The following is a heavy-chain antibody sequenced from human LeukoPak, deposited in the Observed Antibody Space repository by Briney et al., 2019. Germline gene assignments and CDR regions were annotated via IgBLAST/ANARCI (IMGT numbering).Heavy chain of an antibody. CDR1: GYSFSNYW. V-gene: IGHV5-51*01. Sequence: GESLQISCQGSGYSFSNYWIAWVRPMPGKGLEWMGIIYSGDSDTTYSPSFQGQVTISADKSISTAYLQWSSLKASDTAMYYCARRRWADAFDIWGQGTMVTVSS. CDR2: IYSGDSDT. CDR3: ARRRWADAFDI. D-gene: IGHD4-23*01. J-gene: IGHJ3*02.